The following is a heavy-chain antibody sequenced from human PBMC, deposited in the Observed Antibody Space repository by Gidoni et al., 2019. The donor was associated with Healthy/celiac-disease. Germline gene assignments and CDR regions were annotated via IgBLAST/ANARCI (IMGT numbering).Heavy chain of an antibody. Sequence: QLQLQESGPGLVKPSETLSLTCTVSGGSISSSSYYWGWIRQPPGKGLEWIGSIYYSGSTYYNPSLKSRVTISVDTSKNQFSLKLSSVTAADTAVYYCARGLDDSSAPRDDWFDPWGQGTLVTVPP. CDR3: ARGLDDSSAPRDDWFDP. J-gene: IGHJ5*02. V-gene: IGHV4-39*01. CDR2: IYYSGST. CDR1: GGSISSSSYY. D-gene: IGHD3-22*01.